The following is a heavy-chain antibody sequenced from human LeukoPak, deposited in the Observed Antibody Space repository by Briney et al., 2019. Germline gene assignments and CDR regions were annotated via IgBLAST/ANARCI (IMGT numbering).Heavy chain of an antibody. CDR1: GGSISSSSYY. Sequence: SETLSLTCTVSGGSISSSSYYWGWIRQPPGRGLEWIGYMYHGGNIYYNPSLKHRVSISVDRSKNQVTLMLSSVTAADSAVYYCARGLNYYGSGSAFDYWGQGTLVTVSS. V-gene: IGHV4-39*06. CDR2: MYHGGNI. D-gene: IGHD3-10*01. CDR3: ARGLNYYGSGSAFDY. J-gene: IGHJ4*02.